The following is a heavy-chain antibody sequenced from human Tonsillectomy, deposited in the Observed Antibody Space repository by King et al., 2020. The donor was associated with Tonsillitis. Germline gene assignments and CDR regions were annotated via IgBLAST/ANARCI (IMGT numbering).Heavy chain of an antibody. Sequence: QLQESGPGLVKPSETLSLTLTVSGGSISSICYSGGWIRQPPGKGLGCIGSIYYSVSTYYNPSLMSRVTIAVDTSKNHISLKLSSVTAADTAVYYCARQPYYDFWSDSLDAFYIWGQGTMVTVSS. CDR3: ARQPYYDFWSDSLDAFYI. V-gene: IGHV4-39*01. J-gene: IGHJ3*02. CDR1: GGSISSICYS. CDR2: IYYSVST. D-gene: IGHD3-3*01.